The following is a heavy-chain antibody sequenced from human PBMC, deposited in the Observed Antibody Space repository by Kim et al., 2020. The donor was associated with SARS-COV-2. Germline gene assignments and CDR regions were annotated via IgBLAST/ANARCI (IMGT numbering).Heavy chain of an antibody. J-gene: IGHJ4*02. V-gene: IGHV4-59*08. D-gene: IGHD4-17*01. CDR2: IYYSGST. CDR1: GGSISSYY. Sequence: SETLSLTCTVSGGSISSYYWSWIRQPPGKGLEWIGYIYYSGSTNYNPSLKSRVTISVDTSKNQFSLKLSSVTAADTAVYYCARHLLIMRYGDSNPFDYWGQGTLVTVSS. CDR3: ARHLLIMRYGDSNPFDY.